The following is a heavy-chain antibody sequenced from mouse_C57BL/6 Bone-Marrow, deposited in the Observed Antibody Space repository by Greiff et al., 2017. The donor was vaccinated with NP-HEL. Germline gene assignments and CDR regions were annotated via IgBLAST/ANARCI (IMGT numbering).Heavy chain of an antibody. J-gene: IGHJ2*01. V-gene: IGHV1-81*01. Sequence: LQQSGAELARPGASVKLSCKASGYTFTSYGISWVKQRTGQGLEWIGEIYPRSGNTYYNEKFKGKATLTADKSSSTAYMELRSLTSEDSAVYFCARGGHYGSSPHFDYWGQGTTLTVSS. CDR2: IYPRSGNT. CDR3: ARGGHYGSSPHFDY. CDR1: GYTFTSYG. D-gene: IGHD1-1*01.